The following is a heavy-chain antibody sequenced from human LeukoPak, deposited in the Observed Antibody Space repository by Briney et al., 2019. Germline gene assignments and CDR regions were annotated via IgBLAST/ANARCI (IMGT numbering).Heavy chain of an antibody. Sequence: SETLSLTCTVSGGSISSYYWSWIRQPPGKGLEWIGYIYCSGSTNYNPSLKSRVTISVDTSKNQFSLKLSSVTAADTAVYYCARADYYGSGSTDYWGQGTLVTVSS. V-gene: IGHV4-59*01. CDR1: GGSISSYY. CDR2: IYCSGST. D-gene: IGHD3-10*01. CDR3: ARADYYGSGSTDY. J-gene: IGHJ4*02.